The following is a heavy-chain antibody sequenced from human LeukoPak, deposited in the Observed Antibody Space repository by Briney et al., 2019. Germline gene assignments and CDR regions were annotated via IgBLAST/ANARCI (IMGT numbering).Heavy chain of an antibody. D-gene: IGHD4-17*01. Sequence: SETQSLTCTVSGGSISSYYWSWIRQPPGKGLEWIGYIDYSGRTNYNPSLKSRVTISVDTSKNQFSLKLSSVTAADTAVYYCAREGHPTVTNPYFDYWGQGTLVTVSS. CDR3: AREGHPTVTNPYFDY. CDR1: GGSISSYY. CDR2: IDYSGRT. J-gene: IGHJ4*02. V-gene: IGHV4-59*12.